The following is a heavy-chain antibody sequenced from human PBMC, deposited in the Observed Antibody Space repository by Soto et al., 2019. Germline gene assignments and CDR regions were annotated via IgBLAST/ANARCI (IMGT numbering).Heavy chain of an antibody. V-gene: IGHV3-23*01. CDR1: GFTFSSYA. J-gene: IGHJ6*03. CDR3: ARVASGAMPQYYYYYMDV. Sequence: PGGSLRLSCAASGFTFSSYAMSWVRQAPGKGLEWVSDISGSGSSTYYADSVKGRFTISRDNAKNTLYLQMNSLRAEDTAVYYCARVASGAMPQYYYYYMDVWGKGTTVTVSS. CDR2: ISGSGSST. D-gene: IGHD1-26*01.